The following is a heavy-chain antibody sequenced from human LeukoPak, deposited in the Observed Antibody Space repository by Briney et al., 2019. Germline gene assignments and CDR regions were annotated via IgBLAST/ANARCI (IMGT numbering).Heavy chain of an antibody. CDR2: ISYDGSNK. D-gene: IGHD3-10*01. Sequence: PGGSLRLSCAASGFTFSSYGMHWVRQPPGKGLEWVAVISYDGSNKYYADSVKGRFTISRDNSKNTLYLQMNSLRAEDTGVYYCARDRDPYGMDVWGQGTTVTVSS. J-gene: IGHJ6*02. CDR1: GFTFSSYG. V-gene: IGHV3-30*03. CDR3: ARDRDPYGMDV.